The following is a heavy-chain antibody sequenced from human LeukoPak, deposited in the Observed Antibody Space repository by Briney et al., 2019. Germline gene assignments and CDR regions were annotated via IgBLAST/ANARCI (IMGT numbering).Heavy chain of an antibody. CDR2: IRYDGSNK. V-gene: IGHV3-30*02. Sequence: GGSLRLSCAASGFTFSSYGMHWVRQAPGKGLEWVAFIRYDGSNKYYADSVKGRFTISRDNSKNTLYLQMNSLRAEDTAVYYCAKDPYGSGSYRTYYFDYWGQGTLVTVSS. D-gene: IGHD3-10*01. CDR1: GFTFSSYG. J-gene: IGHJ4*02. CDR3: AKDPYGSGSYRTYYFDY.